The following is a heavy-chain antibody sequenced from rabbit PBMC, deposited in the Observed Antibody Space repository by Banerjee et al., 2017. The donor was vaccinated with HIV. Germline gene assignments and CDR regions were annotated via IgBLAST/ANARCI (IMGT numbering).Heavy chain of an antibody. CDR3: ARSSFTYYTVFTL. CDR1: GFSFNNNYY. CDR2: IYGGSDGSA. V-gene: IGHV1S45*01. D-gene: IGHD8-1*01. J-gene: IGHJ4*01. Sequence: QEQLVESGGGLVQPEGSLTLTCTASGFSFNNNYYMCWVRQAPGKGLEWIACIYGGSDGSAYYASWAKGRFTISKTSSTTVNLQMTSLTAADTATYFCARSSFTYYTVFTLWGPGTLVTVS.